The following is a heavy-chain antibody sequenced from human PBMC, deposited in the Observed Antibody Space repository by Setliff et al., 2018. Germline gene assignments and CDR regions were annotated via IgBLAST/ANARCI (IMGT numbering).Heavy chain of an antibody. D-gene: IGHD2-21*01. Sequence: ASVKVSCKASGYTFTSYGFSWVRQAPGQGLEWMGWISVYNGKTKYAQKFQGRVTMTRNTSISTAYMEVTSLRSDDTAVYYCATEKFPGDWGDYWGQGTLVTVSS. CDR3: ATEKFPGDWGDY. V-gene: IGHV1-18*01. J-gene: IGHJ4*02. CDR1: GYTFTSYG. CDR2: ISVYNGKT.